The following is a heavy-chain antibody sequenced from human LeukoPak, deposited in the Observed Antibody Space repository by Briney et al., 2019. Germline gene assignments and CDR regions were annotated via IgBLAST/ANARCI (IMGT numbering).Heavy chain of an antibody. J-gene: IGHJ4*02. D-gene: IGHD3-3*01. CDR3: ARDYYDFWSGYYLVFDY. CDR2: IYYSGST. V-gene: IGHV4-39*01. CDR1: GGSISSSSYY. Sequence: TSETLSLTCTVSGGSISSSSYYWGWICQPPGKGLEWIGSIYYSGSTYYNPSLKSRVTISVDTSKNQFSLKLSSVTAADTAVYYCARDYYDFWSGYYLVFDYWGQGTLVTVSS.